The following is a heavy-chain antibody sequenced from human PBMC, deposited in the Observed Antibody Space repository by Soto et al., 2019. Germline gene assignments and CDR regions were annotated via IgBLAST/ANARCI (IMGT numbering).Heavy chain of an antibody. CDR2: IYYSGST. Sequence: SETLSLTCTVSGGSIGSSSFHWGWIRQPPGKGLEWIGSIYYSGSTYYSPSLKSRVTISVDTSKSQFSLKLSSVTAADTAVYYCARRERAAGTDWWFDPWGQGTLVTVSS. V-gene: IGHV4-39*01. J-gene: IGHJ5*02. CDR1: GGSIGSSSFH. D-gene: IGHD6-13*01. CDR3: ARRERAAGTDWWFDP.